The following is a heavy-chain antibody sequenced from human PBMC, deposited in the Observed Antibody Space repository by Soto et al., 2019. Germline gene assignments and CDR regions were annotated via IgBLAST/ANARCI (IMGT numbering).Heavy chain of an antibody. V-gene: IGHV3-49*04. D-gene: IGHD5-18*01. CDR3: TRDAEITWIHLWSDY. CDR1: GFTFGDYA. CDR2: IRSKAYGGTT. Sequence: GGSLRLSCTASGFTFGDYAMSWVRQAPGKGLEWVGFIRSKAYGGTTEYAASVKGRFTISRDDSKSIAYLQMNSLKTEDTAVYYCTRDAEITWIHLWSDYWGQGTLVTVSS. J-gene: IGHJ4*02.